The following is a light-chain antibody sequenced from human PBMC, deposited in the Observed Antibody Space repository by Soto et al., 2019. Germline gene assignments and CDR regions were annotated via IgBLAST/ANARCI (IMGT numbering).Light chain of an antibody. J-gene: IGKJ3*01. Sequence: EIVLTQSPATLSLSPGERATLSCRASQSVSSYFAWYQQKPGQAPRLLIYDASNRATGIQARFSSSGSGTDFPLTHIRLVPEDFAVYYCQQRSNWPPFTFGPGNNVDI. CDR2: DAS. V-gene: IGKV3-11*01. CDR1: QSVSSY. CDR3: QQRSNWPPFT.